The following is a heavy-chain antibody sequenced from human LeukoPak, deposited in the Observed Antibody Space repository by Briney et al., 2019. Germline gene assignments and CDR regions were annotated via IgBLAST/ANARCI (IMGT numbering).Heavy chain of an antibody. CDR1: GGSISSSSYY. Sequence: SETLSLTCTVSGGSISSSSYYWGWIRQPPGKGLEWIGSSYYSGSTYYNSSLKSRVTISVDTSKNQFSLKLSSVTAADTAVYYCARQASAAHDYWGQGTLVTVSS. CDR2: SYYSGST. V-gene: IGHV4-39*01. D-gene: IGHD6-13*01. CDR3: ARQASAAHDY. J-gene: IGHJ4*02.